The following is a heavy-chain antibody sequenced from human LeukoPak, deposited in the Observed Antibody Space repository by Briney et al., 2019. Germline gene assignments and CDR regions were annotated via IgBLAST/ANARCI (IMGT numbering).Heavy chain of an antibody. CDR1: GFTFSSYW. CDR3: ARAGDY. J-gene: IGHJ4*02. CDR2: IKQDGSEK. Sequence: GGSLRLSCAASGFTFSSYWVRWVRQAPEQGMEWLTNIKQDGSEKYYVDSVKGRFTISRDNAKNSLYLQMNSLSAEDTAVYYCARAGDYWGQGPLVTVSS. V-gene: IGHV3-7*01. D-gene: IGHD3-10*01.